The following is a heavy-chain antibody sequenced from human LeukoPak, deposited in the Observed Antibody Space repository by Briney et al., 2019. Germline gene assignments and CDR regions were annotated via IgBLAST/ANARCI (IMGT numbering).Heavy chain of an antibody. J-gene: IGHJ4*02. Sequence: GGSLRLSCVVSGFTVSSNYMSWVRQAPGKGLEWVSVIYSGGSTFYADSVKGRFTISRDNSKNTLYLQMNSLRAEDTAVYYCARVGRSGGVFDSWGQGTLVTVSS. CDR3: ARVGRSGGVFDS. D-gene: IGHD3-10*01. CDR1: GFTVSSNY. CDR2: IYSGGST. V-gene: IGHV3-53*01.